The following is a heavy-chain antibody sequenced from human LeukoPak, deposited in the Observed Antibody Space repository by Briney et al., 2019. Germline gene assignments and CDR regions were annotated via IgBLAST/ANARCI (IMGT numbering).Heavy chain of an antibody. Sequence: SETLSLTCSVSGDSSSFYYWSWLRQTPGKGLEWIGLIDSSGSTNYNPSLKSRLTVSVDTSNSHFSLKLNSVTAADTALYYCASGSGWLPSNWGQGTLVTVSS. CDR1: GDSSSFYY. CDR2: IDSSGST. V-gene: IGHV4-4*09. J-gene: IGHJ4*02. D-gene: IGHD5-12*01. CDR3: ASGSGWLPSN.